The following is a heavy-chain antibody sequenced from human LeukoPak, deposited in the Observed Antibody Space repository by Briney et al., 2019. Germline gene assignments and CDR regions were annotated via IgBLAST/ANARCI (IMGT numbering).Heavy chain of an antibody. CDR1: GGSISSGSYY. V-gene: IGHV4-61*02. Sequence: PSETLSLTCTVSGGSISSGSYYWSWIRQPAGKGLEWIGRIYTSGSTDYNPSLKSRVTISVDTSKNQFSLKLSSVTAADTAVYYCARGGARRFDPWGQGTLVTVSS. CDR3: ARGGARRFDP. CDR2: IYTSGST. J-gene: IGHJ5*02.